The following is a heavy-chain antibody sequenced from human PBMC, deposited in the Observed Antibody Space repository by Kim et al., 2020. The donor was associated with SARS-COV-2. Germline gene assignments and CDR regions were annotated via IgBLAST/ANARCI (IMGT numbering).Heavy chain of an antibody. V-gene: IGHV4-4*02. CDR3: ASWGIGYCSGGSCYGFDY. D-gene: IGHD2-15*01. J-gene: IGHJ4*02. CDR1: GGSISSSNW. Sequence: SETLSLTCAVSGGSISSSNWWSWVRQPPGKGLEWIGEIYHSGSTNYNPSLKSRVTISVDKSKNQFSLKLSSVTAADTAVYYCASWGIGYCSGGSCYGFDYWGQGTLVTVSS. CDR2: IYHSGST.